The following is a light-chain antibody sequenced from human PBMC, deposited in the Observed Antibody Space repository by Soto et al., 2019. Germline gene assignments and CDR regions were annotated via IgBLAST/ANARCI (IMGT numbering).Light chain of an antibody. J-gene: IGKJ5*01. CDR3: QQYNRYSIT. V-gene: IGKV1-5*03. Sequence: DIQMTQSPSTLSASVGDRVTITCRASQSITIKLAWYQQKVGKAPKLLIYKASSLESGVPSRFSGSGSGTEFTLTISSLQPDDFATYYCQQYNRYSITFGQGTRLEIK. CDR1: QSITIK. CDR2: KAS.